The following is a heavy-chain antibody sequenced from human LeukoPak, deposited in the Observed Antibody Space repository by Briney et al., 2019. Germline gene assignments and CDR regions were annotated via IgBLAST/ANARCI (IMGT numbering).Heavy chain of an antibody. J-gene: IGHJ4*02. V-gene: IGHV3-23*01. Sequence: GGSLRLSCAASGFTFTSYSMSWVRQAPGKGLEWVSTISGGGGSTYYAGSVKGRFTISRDNSKNTLYLQVNSLRAEDTAVYYCAKGGKWDVTPFDYWGQGTLVTVSS. CDR3: AKGGKWDVTPFDY. CDR1: GFTFTSYS. D-gene: IGHD1-26*01. CDR2: ISGGGGST.